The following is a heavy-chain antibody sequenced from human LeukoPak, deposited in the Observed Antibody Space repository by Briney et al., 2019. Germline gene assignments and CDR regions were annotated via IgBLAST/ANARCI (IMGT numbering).Heavy chain of an antibody. CDR1: GYTFTGYH. J-gene: IGHJ6*03. V-gene: IGHV1-2*02. D-gene: IGHD3-10*01. CDR2: INPNSGGT. Sequence: WASVKVSCKASGYTFTGYHMHWVRQAPGQGLEWMGWINPNSGGTNYAQKFQGRVTMTRDTSISTAYMELSRLRSDDTAVYYCARDFGSSYHYMDLWGKGTTVTISS. CDR3: ARDFGSSYHYMDL.